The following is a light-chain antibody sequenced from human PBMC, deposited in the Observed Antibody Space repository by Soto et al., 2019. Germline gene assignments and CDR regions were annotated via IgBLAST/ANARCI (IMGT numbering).Light chain of an antibody. CDR2: DVS. CDR1: SSAVGRYNY. CDR3: SSFTTSSTFV. Sequence: QSALAQPASVSGSPGQSITISCTGTSSAVGRYNYVSWFQQHPGKAPKLLIYDVSNWPSGVSDRFSGSKSGNTASLTISGLQAEDEADYYCSSFTTSSTFVFGTRTKVTVL. J-gene: IGLJ1*01. V-gene: IGLV2-14*01.